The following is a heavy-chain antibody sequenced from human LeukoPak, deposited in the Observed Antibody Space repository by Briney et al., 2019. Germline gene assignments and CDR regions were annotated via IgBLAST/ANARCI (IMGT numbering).Heavy chain of an antibody. D-gene: IGHD4-17*01. J-gene: IGHJ4*02. CDR2: IHNDGST. V-gene: IGHV3-66*01. Sequence: GGSLRLSCAASGFDVSINYMNWIRQSPEKGLEWVSIIHNDGSTYYADSVKGRFTVSRDNSKNTVSLQMNSLRAEDTAVYYCARSSHDYGDPFDYWGQGTLVTVSS. CDR3: ARSSHDYGDPFDY. CDR1: GFDVSINY.